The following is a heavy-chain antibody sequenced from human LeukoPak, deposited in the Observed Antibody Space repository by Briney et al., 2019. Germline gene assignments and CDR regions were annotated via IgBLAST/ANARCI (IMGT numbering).Heavy chain of an antibody. CDR2: SRNKANRYTT. Sequence: GSLRLSCAASGFTFSDHYMDWVRQAPGRGLEWVGRSRNKANRYTTEYAASVKGRFTISRDESKNLLYLQMNSLKIEDTAVYYCARGAKDYDSSGYYYVHFDYWGQGTLVTVSS. J-gene: IGHJ4*02. V-gene: IGHV3-72*01. CDR3: ARGAKDYDSSGYYYVHFDY. D-gene: IGHD3-22*01. CDR1: GFTFSDHY.